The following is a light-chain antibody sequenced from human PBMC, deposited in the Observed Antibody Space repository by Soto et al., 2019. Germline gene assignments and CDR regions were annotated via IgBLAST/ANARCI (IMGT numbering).Light chain of an antibody. CDR2: EVI. CDR1: SSDVGSYNL. J-gene: IGLJ2*01. V-gene: IGLV2-23*02. CDR3: CSYAGSRTHVL. Sequence: QSALTQPASVSGSPGQSITISCIGTSSDVGSYNLVSWYQQHPGKAPKVLIYEVIERPSGVSNRFSGSKSGNTASLTISGLQAEDEAEYYCCSYAGSRTHVLFGGGTKLTVL.